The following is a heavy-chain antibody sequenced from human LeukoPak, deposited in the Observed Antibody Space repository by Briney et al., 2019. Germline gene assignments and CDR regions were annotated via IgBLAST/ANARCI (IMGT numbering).Heavy chain of an antibody. CDR1: GFTFSSYW. CDR2: INSDGSST. Sequence: SGGSLRLSCAASGFTFSSYWMHWVRQAPGKGLVWVSRINSDGSSTSYADSVKGRFTISRDNAKNSLYLQMNSLRAEDTAVYYCAKGDKPVIAMVKFDYWGQGTLVTVSS. V-gene: IGHV3-74*01. CDR3: AKGDKPVIAMVKFDY. J-gene: IGHJ4*02. D-gene: IGHD5-18*01.